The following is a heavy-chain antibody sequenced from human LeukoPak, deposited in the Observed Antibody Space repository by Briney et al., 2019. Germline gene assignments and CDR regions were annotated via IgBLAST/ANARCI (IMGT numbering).Heavy chain of an antibody. V-gene: IGHV3-7*01. D-gene: IGHD1-14*01. CDR2: IKQDGSDK. J-gene: IGHJ4*02. CDR3: AREVWGPEY. Sequence: GDSVRLSCAASGFTFTKYWMTWVRQAPGKGLEWVGNIKQDGSDKNYMDSVKGRFTISRDNTKNSVYLQMSSLRAEDTAVYYCAREVWGPEYWGQGTLVTVSS. CDR1: GFTFTKYW.